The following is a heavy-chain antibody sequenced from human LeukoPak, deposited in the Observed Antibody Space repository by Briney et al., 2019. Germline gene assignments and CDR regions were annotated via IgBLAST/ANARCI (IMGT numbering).Heavy chain of an antibody. V-gene: IGHV1-8*01. Sequence: ASVKVSCTASGYTFTSYDINWVQQATGQGLEWMGWMNPNSGNTGYAQKFQGRVTMTRNTSISTAYMELSSLRSEDAAVYYCARGAYDSSGYSELGYWGQGTLVTVSS. CDR1: GYTFTSYD. CDR3: ARGAYDSSGYSELGY. CDR2: MNPNSGNT. J-gene: IGHJ4*02. D-gene: IGHD3-22*01.